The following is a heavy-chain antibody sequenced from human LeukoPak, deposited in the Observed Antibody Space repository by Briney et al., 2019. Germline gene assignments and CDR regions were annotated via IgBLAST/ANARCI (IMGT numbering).Heavy chain of an antibody. CDR3: ARANYVWGSYVY. D-gene: IGHD3-16*01. Sequence: SETLSLTCTVSGGSISDYYWSWIRQPAGKGLEWIGHIYAGGNTNYNPSLESRVTMSVDTSKDQFSLKLRSVTAADTAVYYCARANYVWGSYVYWGQGTLVTVSS. J-gene: IGHJ4*02. CDR2: IYAGGNT. CDR1: GGSISDYY. V-gene: IGHV4-4*07.